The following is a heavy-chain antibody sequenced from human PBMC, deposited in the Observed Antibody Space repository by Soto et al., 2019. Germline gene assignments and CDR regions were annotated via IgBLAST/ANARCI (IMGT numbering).Heavy chain of an antibody. V-gene: IGHV4-39*01. CDR1: GGSISSSSYY. J-gene: IGHJ4*02. Sequence: SETLSLTRTVSGGSISSSSYYWGWIRQPPGKGLEWIGSIYYSGSTYYNPSLKSRVTISVDTSKNQFSLKLSSVTAADTAVYYCARRGSSSWYGYWGQGTLVTVSS. CDR3: ARRGSSSWYGY. CDR2: IYYSGST. D-gene: IGHD6-13*01.